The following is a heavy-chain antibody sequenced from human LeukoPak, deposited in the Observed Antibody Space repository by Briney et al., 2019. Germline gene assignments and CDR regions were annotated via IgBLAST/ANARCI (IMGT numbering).Heavy chain of an antibody. J-gene: IGHJ4*02. D-gene: IGHD3-22*01. CDR1: GFTFSSYA. CDR2: ISYDGSYK. Sequence: GGSLRLSCAASGFTFSSYAMHWVRQAPGKGLEWVAGISYDGSYKYYADSVKGRFTISRDNSKNTLYLQMNSLGAEDTAVYFCAKSPYDTSGYYDYWGQGTLVTVSS. CDR3: AKSPYDTSGYYDY. V-gene: IGHV3-30*04.